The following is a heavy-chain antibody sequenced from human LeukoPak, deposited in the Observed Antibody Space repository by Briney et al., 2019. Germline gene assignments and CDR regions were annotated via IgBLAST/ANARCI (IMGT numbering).Heavy chain of an antibody. CDR3: VRWGNGVTKNWFGP. Sequence: KPGGSLRLSCPASGFTFSDSYMSWIRQAPGKGLEWVSYISSSGSTIYYADSVKGRFTISRDNAKNSLYLQMNSLRAEDTAVYYCVRWGNGVTKNWFGPWGQGTLVTVSS. J-gene: IGHJ5*02. D-gene: IGHD4-17*01. V-gene: IGHV3-11*01. CDR1: GFTFSDSY. CDR2: ISSSGSTI.